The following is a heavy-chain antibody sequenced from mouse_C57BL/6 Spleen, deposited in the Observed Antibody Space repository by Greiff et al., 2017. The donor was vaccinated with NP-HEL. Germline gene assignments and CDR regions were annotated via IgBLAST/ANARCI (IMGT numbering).Heavy chain of an antibody. D-gene: IGHD2-1*01. CDR3: ARPLIYYGNYDYAMDY. Sequence: QVQLQQSGPELVKPGASVKISCKASGYAFSSSWMNWVKQRPGKGLEWIGRIYPGDGDTNYNGKFKGKATLTADKSSSTAYMQLSSLTSEDSAVYFCARPLIYYGNYDYAMDYWGQGTSVTVSS. CDR2: IYPGDGDT. CDR1: GYAFSSSW. V-gene: IGHV1-82*01. J-gene: IGHJ4*01.